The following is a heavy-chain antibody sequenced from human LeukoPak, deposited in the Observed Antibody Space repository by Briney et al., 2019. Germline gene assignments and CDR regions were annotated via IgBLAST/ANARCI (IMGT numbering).Heavy chain of an antibody. CDR3: ARARHRFDSRGYYFDY. V-gene: IGHV4-39*01. D-gene: IGHD3-22*01. Sequence: SETLPLTCTVSGDSVNTINYFWGWLRQPPGKGLEWIATIDYSGSTYYNPSLKTRLTISVDTSKNQFSLKLASVTATDTAVFYCARARHRFDSRGYYFDYWGQRKPVTVSS. CDR2: IDYSGST. CDR1: GDSVNTINYF. J-gene: IGHJ4*02.